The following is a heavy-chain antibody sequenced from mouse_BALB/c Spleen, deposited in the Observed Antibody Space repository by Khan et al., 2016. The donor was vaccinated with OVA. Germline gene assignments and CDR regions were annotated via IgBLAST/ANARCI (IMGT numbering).Heavy chain of an antibody. D-gene: IGHD2-14*01. J-gene: IGHJ3*01. V-gene: IGHV3-8*02. CDR3: ARSTYRYAFVY. Sequence: EVQLQESGPSLVKPSQTLSLTCSVTGDSITSGYWNWIRKFPGNKLEYMGYIIYTGYTYYNPSLNSRISITRHTSQNQYYLQLNSVTDEDTSTYYCARSTYRYAFVYWGQGTLVTVSA. CDR2: IIYTGYT. CDR1: GDSITSGY.